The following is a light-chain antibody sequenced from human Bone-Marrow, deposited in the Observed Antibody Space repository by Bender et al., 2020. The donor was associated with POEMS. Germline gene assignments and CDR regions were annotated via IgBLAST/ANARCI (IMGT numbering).Light chain of an antibody. CDR2: DVH. CDR3: CSYAGGDSVV. V-gene: IGLV2-11*01. CDR1: GSDVGGHNS. Sequence: QSALTQPHSVSGSPGQSVAISCTGTGSDVGGHNSVSWYQQYPGKAPKLLIYDVHKRPSGVPERFSGSKSGNTASLTISGLQGDDEADYFCCSYAGGDSVVFGGGTKMTVL. J-gene: IGLJ2*01.